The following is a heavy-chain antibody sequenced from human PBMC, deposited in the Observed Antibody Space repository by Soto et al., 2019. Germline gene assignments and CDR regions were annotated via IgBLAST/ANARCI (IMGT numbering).Heavy chain of an antibody. J-gene: IGHJ4*02. CDR1: GGTFSSYA. CDR3: AREGGSYVQWNYFDY. V-gene: IGHV1-69*01. CDR2: IIPIFGTA. D-gene: IGHD1-26*01. Sequence: QVQLVQSGAEVKKPGSSVKVSCKASGGTFSSYAISWVRQAPGQGLEWMGGIIPIFGTANYAQKFQGRVTITADESTGTAYMERSSLRSEDTAVYYCAREGGSYVQWNYFDYWGQGTLVTVSS.